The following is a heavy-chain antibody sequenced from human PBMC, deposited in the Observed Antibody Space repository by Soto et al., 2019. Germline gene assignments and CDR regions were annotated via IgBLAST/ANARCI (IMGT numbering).Heavy chain of an antibody. V-gene: IGHV4-30-4*01. J-gene: IGHJ6*02. CDR1: GGSISSGDYY. Sequence: SETLSLPCTVSGGSISSGDYYWSWIRQPPGKGLEWMGYIDHSGSTYYNQSRKSRVTISVDTSKNQFSLKLSSVTAADTAVYYRASGAYDSYYYYYGMDVWGQGTTVTVSS. D-gene: IGHD3-3*01. CDR2: IDHSGST. CDR3: ASGAYDSYYYYYGMDV.